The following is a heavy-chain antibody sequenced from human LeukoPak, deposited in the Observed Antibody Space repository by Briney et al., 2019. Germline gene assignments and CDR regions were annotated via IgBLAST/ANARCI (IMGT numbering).Heavy chain of an antibody. V-gene: IGHV4-59*01. Sequence: SETLSLTCTVSGGSISSYNWSWIRQPPGKGLEWIGYIYYSGSTNYNPSLKSRVTISVDTSKNQFSLKLSSVTAADTAVYYCARGDGSYFGYWGQGTLVTVSS. CDR2: IYYSGST. CDR1: GGSISSYN. J-gene: IGHJ4*02. D-gene: IGHD1-26*01. CDR3: ARGDGSYFGY.